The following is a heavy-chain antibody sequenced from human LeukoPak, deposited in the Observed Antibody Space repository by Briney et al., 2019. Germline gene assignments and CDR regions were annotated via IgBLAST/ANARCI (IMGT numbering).Heavy chain of an antibody. D-gene: IGHD6-13*01. Sequence: SETLSLTCTVSGYSISSGYYWGWIRQPPGKGLEWIGSIYHSGSTYYNPSLKSRVTISVDTSKNQFSLKLSSATAADTAVYYGARISAAGTEFDYWGQGTLVTVSS. CDR1: GYSISSGYY. J-gene: IGHJ4*02. CDR2: IYHSGST. V-gene: IGHV4-38-2*02. CDR3: ARISAAGTEFDY.